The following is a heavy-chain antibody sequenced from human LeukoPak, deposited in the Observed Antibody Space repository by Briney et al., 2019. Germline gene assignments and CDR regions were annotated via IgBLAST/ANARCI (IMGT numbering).Heavy chain of an antibody. Sequence: ASVKVSCKASGYTFTSYGISWVRQPPGKGLEWMGWISAYNGNKNYAQKIQGRVTMTTHTSTSTAYMEMRSLRSDDAAVYYCARERIRSQVGATREYDAFDIWGQGTMVTVSS. J-gene: IGHJ3*02. CDR1: GYTFTSYG. D-gene: IGHD1-26*01. CDR3: ARERIRSQVGATREYDAFDI. V-gene: IGHV1-18*01. CDR2: ISAYNGNK.